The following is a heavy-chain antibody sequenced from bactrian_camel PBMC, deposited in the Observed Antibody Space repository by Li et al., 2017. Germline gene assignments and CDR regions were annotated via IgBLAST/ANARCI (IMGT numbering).Heavy chain of an antibody. CDR3: AIHGDRWSFEY. CDR1: GFTFSRGW. J-gene: IGHJ4*01. Sequence: HVQLVESGGGWVQPGGSLRLACKASGFTFSRGWMTWVRQAPGAGLEWASTIKPDGSNTYTPMSMKGRFTISRDNDKNMVYLQMNSLTSDDTALYYCAIHGDRWSFEYWGQGTQVTVS. D-gene: IGHD8*01. CDR2: IKPDGSNT. V-gene: IGHV3S6*01.